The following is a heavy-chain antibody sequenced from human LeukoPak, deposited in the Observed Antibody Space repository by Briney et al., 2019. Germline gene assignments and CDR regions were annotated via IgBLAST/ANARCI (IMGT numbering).Heavy chain of an antibody. CDR3: AKDGSITAAGGFDP. CDR2: ISYDGSNK. J-gene: IGHJ5*02. V-gene: IGHV3-30*18. Sequence: GGSLRLSCAASGFRFSSYGMHWVRQAPGKGLEWVAVISYDGSNKYYADSVKGRFTISRDKSKNTLDLQMNSLRAEDTAVYYCAKDGSITAAGGFDPWGQGTLVTVSA. D-gene: IGHD6-13*01. CDR1: GFRFSSYG.